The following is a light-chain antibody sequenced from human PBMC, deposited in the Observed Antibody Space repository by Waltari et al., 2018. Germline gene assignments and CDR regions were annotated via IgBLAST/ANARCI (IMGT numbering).Light chain of an antibody. V-gene: IGLV3-9*01. CDR2: RNT. Sequence: SYELTQPLSVSVALGQTARISCAGNNIGNKNVHWYQQKPGQAPVLVIYRNTNWPSESPERISASPAGNTATLTISRAQAGDEGGYYCQVWDSNIWVFGGGTKLTVL. CDR3: QVWDSNIWV. J-gene: IGLJ3*02. CDR1: NIGNKN.